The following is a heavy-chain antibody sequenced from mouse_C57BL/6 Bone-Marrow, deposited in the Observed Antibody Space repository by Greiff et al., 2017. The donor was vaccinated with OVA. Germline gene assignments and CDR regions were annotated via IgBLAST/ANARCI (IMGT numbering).Heavy chain of an antibody. CDR2: ISSGGSYT. CDR3: ARLYSNDVGWFAD. Sequence: DVMLVESGGDLVKPGGSLKLSCAASGFTFSSYGMSWVRQTPDKRLEWVATISSGGSYTYYPDSVKGRFTISRDNATNTLYLQMSSLKYEDTAMYDCARLYSNDVGWFADWGQGTLVTVSA. D-gene: IGHD2-12*01. CDR1: GFTFSSYG. J-gene: IGHJ3*01. V-gene: IGHV5-6*02.